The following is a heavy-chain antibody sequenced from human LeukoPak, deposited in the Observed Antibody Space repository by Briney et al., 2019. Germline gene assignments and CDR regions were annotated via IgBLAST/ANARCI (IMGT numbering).Heavy chain of an antibody. CDR1: GYTFSDEY. Sequence: ASVKVSCKASGYTFSDEYMYWVRQAPGQGLEWMGWINTKSGDTRYAQKFQGRVTMTRDTSIGTIFMELSGLRPDDTGVYYCARDGDSPMVDFDYWGQGTLVTVSS. V-gene: IGHV1-2*02. CDR3: ARDGDSPMVDFDY. CDR2: INTKSGDT. D-gene: IGHD5-18*01. J-gene: IGHJ4*02.